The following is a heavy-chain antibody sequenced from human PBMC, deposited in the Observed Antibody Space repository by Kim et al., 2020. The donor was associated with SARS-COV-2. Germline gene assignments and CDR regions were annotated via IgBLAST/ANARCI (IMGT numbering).Heavy chain of an antibody. V-gene: IGHV3-33*01. Sequence: GGSLRLSCAASGFTFRNHAMHWVRQAPGKGLEWVAMMWYDANKSFYEDSVKGRFTVSRDNSNQILYLEMNNLRVDDTALYYCVRDESGYCSGSGCSYVMDVWGHGTTVTVSS. J-gene: IGHJ6*02. D-gene: IGHD2-2*03. CDR1: GFTFRNHA. CDR2: MWYDANKS. CDR3: VRDESGYCSGSGCSYVMDV.